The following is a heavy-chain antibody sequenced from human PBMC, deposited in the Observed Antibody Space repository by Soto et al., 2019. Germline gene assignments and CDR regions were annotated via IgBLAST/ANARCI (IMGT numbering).Heavy chain of an antibody. D-gene: IGHD6-19*01. CDR2: IYSGGST. V-gene: IGHV3-53*04. Sequence: EVQLVESGGGLIQPGGSLRLSCAASGFTDSSNYMSWVRQAPGKGLEWVSVIYSGGSTYYADSVKGRFTISRHNSKNTLYLQMNSLRAEDTAVYYCASCIAVAGTGAFDIWGQGTMVTVSS. J-gene: IGHJ3*02. CDR3: ASCIAVAGTGAFDI. CDR1: GFTDSSNY.